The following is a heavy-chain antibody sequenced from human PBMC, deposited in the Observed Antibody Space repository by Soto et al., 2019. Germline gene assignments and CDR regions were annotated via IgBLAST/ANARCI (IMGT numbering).Heavy chain of an antibody. J-gene: IGHJ4*02. CDR2: IKQDGTET. V-gene: IGHV3-7*05. CDR3: ASYSYVSGSHSFDY. CDR1: GFPFSSYW. Sequence: EVQLVESGGGLVQPGGSLRLSCAASGFPFSSYWMSWVRQAPGKGLEWVATIKQDGTETYYLDSVKGRFTISRDNAKTSLYLQMNSLRAEDTAVYYCASYSYVSGSHSFDYWGQGTLVTVSS. D-gene: IGHD3-10*01.